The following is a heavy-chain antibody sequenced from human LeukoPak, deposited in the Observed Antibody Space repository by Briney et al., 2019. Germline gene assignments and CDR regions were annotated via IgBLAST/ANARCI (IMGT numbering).Heavy chain of an antibody. Sequence: GESLKTSCKGSGYSFTSYWIAWVRQMPGKGLEWMGIIYPGDSDTRYSPSFQGQVTISADKSFNTAYLLWSSLQASDTAMYYCARLSIVGATLNYFDYWGQGTLVTVSS. CDR3: ARLSIVGATLNYFDY. CDR2: IYPGDSDT. CDR1: GYSFTSYW. J-gene: IGHJ4*02. D-gene: IGHD1-26*01. V-gene: IGHV5-51*01.